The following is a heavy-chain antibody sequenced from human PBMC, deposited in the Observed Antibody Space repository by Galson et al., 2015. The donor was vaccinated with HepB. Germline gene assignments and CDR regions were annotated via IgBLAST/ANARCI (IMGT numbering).Heavy chain of an antibody. CDR2: IYYSGST. CDR1: GGSISSYY. Sequence: LSLTCTVSGGSISSYYWSWIRQPPGKGLEWIGYIYYSGSTNYNPSLKSRVTISVDTSKNQFSLKLSSVTAADTAVYYCARTYYDFWSGYYYYYGMDVWGQGTTVTVSS. V-gene: IGHV4-59*01. D-gene: IGHD3-3*01. CDR3: ARTYYDFWSGYYYYYGMDV. J-gene: IGHJ6*02.